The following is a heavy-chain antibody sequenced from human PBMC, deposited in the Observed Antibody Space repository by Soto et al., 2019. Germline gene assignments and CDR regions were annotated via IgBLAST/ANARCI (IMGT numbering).Heavy chain of an antibody. CDR3: AKAPYRYCTNGVCPAGGGAFDI. J-gene: IGHJ3*02. CDR2: ISWNSGSI. Sequence: GGSLRLSCAASGFTFDDYAMHWVRQAPGKGLEWVSGISWNSGSIGYADSVKGRFTISRDNAKNSLYLQMNSLRAEDTALYYCAKAPYRYCTNGVCPAGGGAFDIWGQGTMVTVSS. CDR1: GFTFDDYA. V-gene: IGHV3-9*01. D-gene: IGHD2-8*01.